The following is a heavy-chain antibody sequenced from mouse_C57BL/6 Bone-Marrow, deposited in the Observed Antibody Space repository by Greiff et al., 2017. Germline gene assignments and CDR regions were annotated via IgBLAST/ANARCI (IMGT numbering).Heavy chain of an antibody. CDR2: IWRGGST. CDR3: AICRGQRIAMDY. V-gene: IGHV2-5*01. J-gene: IGHJ4*01. CDR1: GFSLTSYG. D-gene: IGHD6-1*01. Sequence: QVQLKESGPGLVQPSQSLSITCTVSGFSLTSYGVHWVRQSPGKGLEWLGVIWRGGSTDYNAAFMSRLSITKDNSKSQVFFKMNSLQADDTARYYCAICRGQRIAMDYWGQGTSVTVSS.